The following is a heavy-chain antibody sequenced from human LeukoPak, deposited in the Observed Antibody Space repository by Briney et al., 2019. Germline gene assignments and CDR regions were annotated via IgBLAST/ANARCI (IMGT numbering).Heavy chain of an antibody. V-gene: IGHV1-8*03. D-gene: IGHD1-26*01. CDR3: ARGRELPDYYYYYMDV. J-gene: IGHJ6*03. Sequence: ASVKVSCKASGYTFTSYDINWVRQATGRGLEWMGWMNPNSGNTGYAQKFQGRVNITRNSSISTAYMELSSLSSEDTAVYYCARGRELPDYYYYYMDVWGKGTTVTVSS. CDR1: GYTFTSYD. CDR2: MNPNSGNT.